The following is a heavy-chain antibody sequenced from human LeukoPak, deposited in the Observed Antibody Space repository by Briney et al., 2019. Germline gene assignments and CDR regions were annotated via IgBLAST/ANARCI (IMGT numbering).Heavy chain of an antibody. V-gene: IGHV1-18*04. D-gene: IGHD2-15*01. CDR1: GYTFTSYG. J-gene: IGHJ5*02. CDR2: ISAYNGNT. CDR3: ARRTGYCSGGSCYSAAVWFDP. Sequence: ASVKVSCKASGYTFTSYGISWVRQAPGQGLEWMGWISAYNGNTNYAQKLQGRVTMTTDTSTSTAYMELRSLRSDDTAVYYCARRTGYCSGGSCYSAAVWFDPWGQGTLVTVSS.